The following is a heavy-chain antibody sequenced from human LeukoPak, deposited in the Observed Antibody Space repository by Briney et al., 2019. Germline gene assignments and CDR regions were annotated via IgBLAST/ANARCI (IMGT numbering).Heavy chain of an antibody. Sequence: GASLRLSCAASGFTFSSYAMSWVRQAPGKGLEWVSAISGSGGSTYYADSVEGRFTISRDNSKNTLYLQMNSLRAEDTAVYYCATSGCSSTSCPNYGMDVWGQGTTVTVSS. CDR2: ISGSGGST. V-gene: IGHV3-23*01. D-gene: IGHD2-2*01. J-gene: IGHJ6*02. CDR1: GFTFSSYA. CDR3: ATSGCSSTSCPNYGMDV.